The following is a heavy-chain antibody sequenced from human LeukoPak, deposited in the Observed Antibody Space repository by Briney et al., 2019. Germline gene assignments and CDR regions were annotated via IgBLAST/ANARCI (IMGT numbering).Heavy chain of an antibody. J-gene: IGHJ3*02. D-gene: IGHD1-1*01. V-gene: IGHV1-18*01. Sequence: GASVKVSCKASGYTFTSYGITWVRQAPGQGLEWMGWISVYNGNPNYAQKFQGRVTMTRDTSISTAYMELSRLRSDDTAVYYCARSRYNWNDLDAFDIWGQGTMVTVSS. CDR2: ISVYNGNP. CDR3: ARSRYNWNDLDAFDI. CDR1: GYTFTSYG.